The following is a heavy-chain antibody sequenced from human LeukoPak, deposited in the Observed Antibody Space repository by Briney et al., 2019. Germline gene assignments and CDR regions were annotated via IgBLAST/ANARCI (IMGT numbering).Heavy chain of an antibody. Sequence: PGGSLRLSCAASGFTFSTNAMDWVRQAPGKGLEWVSGISGSASGSASTYYADSVKGRFTISRDNSKNTLYPQMNSLRAEDTAVYYCAKDDDNSGYSLDYWGQGTLVTVSS. CDR1: GFTFSTNA. V-gene: IGHV3-23*01. CDR3: AKDDDNSGYSLDY. CDR2: ISGSASGSAST. D-gene: IGHD3-22*01. J-gene: IGHJ4*02.